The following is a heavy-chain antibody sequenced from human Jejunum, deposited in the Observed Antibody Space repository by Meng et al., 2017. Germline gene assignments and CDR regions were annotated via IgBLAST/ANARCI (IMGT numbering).Heavy chain of an antibody. CDR1: GFTFSSYE. D-gene: IGHD1-26*01. J-gene: IGHJ4*02. V-gene: IGHV3-48*03. Sequence: GESLKISCVASGFTFSSYEMNWVRQAPGKGLEWVSYISSSGSTMYYADSVKGRFTISRDNAKNSLYLQMNSLRDEDTAVYYCARDVVGATVAFDYWGQGTLVTVSS. CDR2: ISSSGSTM. CDR3: ARDVVGATVAFDY.